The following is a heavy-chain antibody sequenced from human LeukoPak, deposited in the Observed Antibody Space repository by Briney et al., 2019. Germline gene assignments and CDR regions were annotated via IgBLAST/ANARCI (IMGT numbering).Heavy chain of an antibody. D-gene: IGHD6-19*01. Sequence: GGSLSLSCAASGFIFSSYSMNWLRQAPGKGLEWVSYISSSSSTIYYADSVKGRFTISRDNAKNSLYLQMNSLRAGDTAVYYCARDYSSGWYRYLQHWGQGTLVTVSS. V-gene: IGHV3-48*01. CDR2: ISSSSSTI. J-gene: IGHJ1*01. CDR1: GFIFSSYS. CDR3: ARDYSSGWYRYLQH.